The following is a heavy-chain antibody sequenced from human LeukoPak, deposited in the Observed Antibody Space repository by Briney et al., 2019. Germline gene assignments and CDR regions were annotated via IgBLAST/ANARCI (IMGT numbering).Heavy chain of an antibody. J-gene: IGHJ5*02. CDR2: INHSGST. CDR1: GGSFSGYY. D-gene: IGHD6-13*01. CDR3: ARAWRYSSSWYLGNWSDP. Sequence: SETLSLTCAVYGGSFSGYYWSWIRQPPGKGLEWIGEINHSGSTNYNPSLKSRVTISVDTSKNQFSLKLSSVTAADTVVYYCARAWRYSSSWYLGNWSDPWGQGTLVTVSS. V-gene: IGHV4-34*01.